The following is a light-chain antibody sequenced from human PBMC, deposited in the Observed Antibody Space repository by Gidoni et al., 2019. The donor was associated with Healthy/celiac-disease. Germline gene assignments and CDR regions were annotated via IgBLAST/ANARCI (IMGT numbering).Light chain of an antibody. CDR1: QSISSY. V-gene: IGKV1-39*01. CDR3: QQSYSTAWT. Sequence: DSQMTQAPSSLSASIGDRVTITFRASQSISSYLNWYQQRPGKAPRLMIYAASSLQSGVPSRFSGGGSGTDFTVTISSLPPEDFAPYYCQQSYSTAWTFGQGTKVEIK. J-gene: IGKJ1*01. CDR2: AAS.